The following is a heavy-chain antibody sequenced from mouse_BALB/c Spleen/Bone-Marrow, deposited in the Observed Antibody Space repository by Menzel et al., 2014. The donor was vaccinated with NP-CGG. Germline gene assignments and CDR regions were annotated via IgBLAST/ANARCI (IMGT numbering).Heavy chain of an antibody. CDR3: SRRVWYYAMDY. CDR2: ISNGGGST. D-gene: IGHD2-10*02. Sequence: EVMLVESGGGLVQPGGSLKLSCATSGFTFSDYYMYWVRQTKEKRMEWVAYISNGGGSTYYPDTVKGRFTISRYNANNTLYLQIILLKSEYTSMYYCSRRVWYYAMDYWGQGTSVTVSS. J-gene: IGHJ4*01. CDR1: GFTFSDYY. V-gene: IGHV5-12*02.